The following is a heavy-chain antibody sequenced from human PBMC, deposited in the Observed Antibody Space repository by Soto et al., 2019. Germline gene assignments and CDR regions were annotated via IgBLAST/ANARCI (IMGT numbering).Heavy chain of an antibody. D-gene: IGHD2-15*01. V-gene: IGHV3-33*01. Sequence: GGALRRSCVASGFTVRSYVMHWVRQAPGKGLEWVAVIWYDGTNKYYADSVKGRFTISRDNSKNTLYLQMNSLRAEDTAVYYFARDLSSGGTYAFDICGQGTMVTVSS. CDR2: IWYDGTNK. J-gene: IGHJ3*02. CDR1: GFTVRSYV. CDR3: ARDLSSGGTYAFDI.